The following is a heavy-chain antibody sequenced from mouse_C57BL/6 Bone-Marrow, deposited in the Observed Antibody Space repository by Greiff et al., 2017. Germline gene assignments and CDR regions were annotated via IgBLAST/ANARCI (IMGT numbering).Heavy chain of an antibody. CDR2: INPGSGGT. CDR3: ARELSPY. J-gene: IGHJ3*01. CDR1: GYAFTNYL. V-gene: IGHV1-54*01. Sequence: QVQLQQSGAELVRPGTSVKVSCKASGYAFTNYLIEWVKQRPGQGLEWIGVINPGSGGTNYNETFKGKATLTADKSSSTAYMQLSSLTSEDSAVYFCARELSPYWGQGTLVTVSA.